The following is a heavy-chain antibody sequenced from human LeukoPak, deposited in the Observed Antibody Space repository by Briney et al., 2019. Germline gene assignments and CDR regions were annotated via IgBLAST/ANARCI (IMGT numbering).Heavy chain of an antibody. CDR3: ARRKNADYFDL. J-gene: IGHJ2*01. CDR2: IYPGDSDT. D-gene: IGHD2/OR15-2a*01. Sequence: GESLKISCKGSGYSFATYWIGWMRQTPGKGLEWMGIIYPGDSDTRYSPSFQGQVTISADKSFSTAYLQWSSLKASDTAMYHCARRKNADYFDLWGRGTLVTVSS. CDR1: GYSFATYW. V-gene: IGHV5-51*01.